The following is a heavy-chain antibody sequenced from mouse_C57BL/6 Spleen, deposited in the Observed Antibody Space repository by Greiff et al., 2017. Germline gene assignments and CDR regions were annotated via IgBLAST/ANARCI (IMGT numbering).Heavy chain of an antibody. J-gene: IGHJ1*03. CDR3: AREVPRYFDV. CDR2: ISDGGSYT. CDR1: GFTFSSYA. V-gene: IGHV5-4*01. D-gene: IGHD2-14*01. Sequence: EVQLQESGGGLVKPGGSLKLSCAASGFTFSSYAMSWVRQTPEKRLEWVATISDGGSYTYYPDNVKGRFTISRDNAKNNLYLQMSHLKSEDTAMYYCAREVPRYFDVWGTGTTVTVSS.